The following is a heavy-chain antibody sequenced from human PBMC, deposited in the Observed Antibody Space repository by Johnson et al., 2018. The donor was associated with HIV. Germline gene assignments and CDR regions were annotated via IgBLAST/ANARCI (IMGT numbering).Heavy chain of an antibody. CDR1: GFTFRSYW. CDR2: ISYDGSIK. Sequence: LLVESGGGLVQPGGSLRLSCAASGFTFRSYWMTWVRQAPGQGLQWVALISYDGSIKYFADSVKGRFTISRDNSKNTLHLQMNSLRPEDTAVYYCAKAFCPGCDAFEIWGQGTLVTVSS. V-gene: IGHV3-30-3*01. J-gene: IGHJ3*02. D-gene: IGHD3-3*02. CDR3: AKAFCPGCDAFEI.